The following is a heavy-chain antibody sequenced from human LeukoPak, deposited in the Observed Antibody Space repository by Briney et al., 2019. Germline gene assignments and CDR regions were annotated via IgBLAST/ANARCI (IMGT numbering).Heavy chain of an antibody. V-gene: IGHV1-2*02. J-gene: IGHJ4*02. Sequence: ASVKVSCKASGYTFTGYYMHWVRQAPGQGLEWMGLINPNSGGTNYAQKFQGRVTMTRDTSISTAYMELSRLRSDDTAVYYCARDLWELDERAFDYWGQGTLVTVSS. CDR2: INPNSGGT. CDR3: ARDLWELDERAFDY. D-gene: IGHD1-26*01. CDR1: GYTFTGYY.